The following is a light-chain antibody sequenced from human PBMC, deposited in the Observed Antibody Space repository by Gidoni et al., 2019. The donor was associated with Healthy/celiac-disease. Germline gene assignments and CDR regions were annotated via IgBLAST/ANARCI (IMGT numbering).Light chain of an antibody. CDR3: QQYNNWPSYT. CDR2: RAS. CDR1: QSVSSN. J-gene: IGKJ2*01. V-gene: IGKV3-15*01. Sequence: EIVMTQSPATLSVSPGERATLSCRASQSVSSNLARYQQKPGQAPRLLIYRASTRATGIPARFSGSGSGTEFTLTISSLQSEDFAVYYCQQYNNWPSYTFGQGTQLEIK.